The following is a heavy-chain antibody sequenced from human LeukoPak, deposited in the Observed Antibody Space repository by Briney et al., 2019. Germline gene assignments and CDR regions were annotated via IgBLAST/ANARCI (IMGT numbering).Heavy chain of an antibody. D-gene: IGHD3-3*01. J-gene: IGHJ4*02. CDR1: DYTFTSYG. V-gene: IGHV7-4-1*02. CDR2: INTNTGNP. CDR3: ARVGPTSSGSNDY. Sequence: ASVKVSCKASDYTFTSYGISWVRQAPGQGLEWMGWINTNTGNPTYAQGFTGRFVFSLDTSVSTAYLQISSLKAEDTAVYYCARVGPTSSGSNDYWGQGTLVTVSS.